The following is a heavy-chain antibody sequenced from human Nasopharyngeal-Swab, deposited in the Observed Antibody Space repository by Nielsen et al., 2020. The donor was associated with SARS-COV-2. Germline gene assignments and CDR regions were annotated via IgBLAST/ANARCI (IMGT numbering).Heavy chain of an antibody. V-gene: IGHV3-30*18. CDR2: ISYDGSKR. Sequence: WIRQPPGTGLEGVALISYDGSKRYFAESMKGRFSISRDKIKTMLYLQMDSLRADDTAVYYCAKDHFYDSGTYDRLYFDFWGQGTLVTVSS. D-gene: IGHD3-10*01. CDR3: AKDHFYDSGTYDRLYFDF. J-gene: IGHJ4*02.